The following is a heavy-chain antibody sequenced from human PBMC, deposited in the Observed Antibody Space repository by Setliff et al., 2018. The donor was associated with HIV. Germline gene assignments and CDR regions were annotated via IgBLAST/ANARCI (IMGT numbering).Heavy chain of an antibody. CDR1: GFTFSSYS. CDR3: ARSGIGPDSEDFDY. V-gene: IGHV3-48*01. D-gene: IGHD2-21*01. J-gene: IGHJ4*02. Sequence: GSLRLSCAASGFTFSSYSMNWVRQAPGKGLEWVSYISSSSSTIYYADSVKGRLTISRDNAKNSLYLQMNSLRAEDTAVYYCARSGIGPDSEDFDYWGQGTLVTVSS. CDR2: ISSSSSTI.